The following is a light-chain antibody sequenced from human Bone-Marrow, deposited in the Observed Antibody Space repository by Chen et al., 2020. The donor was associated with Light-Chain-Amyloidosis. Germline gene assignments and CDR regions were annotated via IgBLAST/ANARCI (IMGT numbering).Light chain of an antibody. CDR3: SSYTITNTLV. Sequence: QSALTQPAPVSGPPGQSITIPCTGTSSDVGGDNHVSWYQQHPDKAPKLMIYEVTNRPSWVPDRFSGSKSDNTASLTISGLQTEDEADYFCSSYTITNTLVFGSGTRVTVL. CDR1: SSDVGGDNH. CDR2: EVT. V-gene: IGLV2-14*01. J-gene: IGLJ1*01.